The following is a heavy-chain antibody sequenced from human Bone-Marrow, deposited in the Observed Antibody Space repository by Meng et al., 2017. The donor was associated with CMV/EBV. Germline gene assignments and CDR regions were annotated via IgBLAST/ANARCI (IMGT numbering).Heavy chain of an antibody. CDR3: TRVKRYCTGGTCSSTGYYGMDG. Sequence: ASVKVSCKASGYNFTGYYMHWVRQAPGQGLEWMGWINPNSGGTNYAQKFQGRVTMTGDTSITTAYMELSRLRSDDMAVYYCTRVKRYCTGGTCSSTGYYGMDGWGQGTTVTVSS. CDR2: INPNSGGT. CDR1: GYNFTGYY. V-gene: IGHV1-2*02. J-gene: IGHJ6*02. D-gene: IGHD2-15*01.